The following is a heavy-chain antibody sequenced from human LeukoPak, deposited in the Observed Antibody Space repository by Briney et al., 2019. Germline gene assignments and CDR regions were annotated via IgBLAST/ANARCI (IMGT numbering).Heavy chain of an antibody. CDR3: ARDTTDYYDSSGYYPHFEY. V-gene: IGHV1-69*04. CDR2: IIPIFGIA. Sequence: ASVKVSCKASGGTFSSYAISWVRQAPGQGLEWMGRIIPIFGIANYAQKFQGRVTITADKSTSTAYMELSSLRSEDTAVYYCARDTTDYYDSSGYYPHFEYWGQGTLVTVSS. CDR1: GGTFSSYA. D-gene: IGHD3-22*01. J-gene: IGHJ4*02.